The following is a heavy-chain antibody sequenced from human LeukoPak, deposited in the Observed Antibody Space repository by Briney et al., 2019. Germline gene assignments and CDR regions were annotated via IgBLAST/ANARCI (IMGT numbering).Heavy chain of an antibody. V-gene: IGHV1-69*02. Sequence: ASVKVSCKASGGTFSSYTISWVRQAPGQGLEWMGRIIPILGIANYAQKFQGRVTITADKSTSTAYMELSSLRSEDTAVYYCASRYGPDAFDIWGQGTMVTVSS. CDR3: ASRYGPDAFDI. CDR1: GGTFSSYT. CDR2: IIPILGIA. J-gene: IGHJ3*02. D-gene: IGHD5-18*01.